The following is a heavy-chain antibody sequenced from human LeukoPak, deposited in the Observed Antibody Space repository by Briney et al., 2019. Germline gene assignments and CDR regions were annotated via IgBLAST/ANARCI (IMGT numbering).Heavy chain of an antibody. V-gene: IGHV5-51*01. Sequence: GESLQISCQGSGYSFATYWIGWVRQMPGKGLEWMGINYPGDSDTTYSPSFQGQVTMSADKSISTAYLQWSSLKASDTAMYYCARRVSSSGFDAFDVWGQGTMVTVSS. CDR3: ARRVSSSGFDAFDV. D-gene: IGHD5-12*01. CDR2: NYPGDSDT. J-gene: IGHJ3*01. CDR1: GYSFATYW.